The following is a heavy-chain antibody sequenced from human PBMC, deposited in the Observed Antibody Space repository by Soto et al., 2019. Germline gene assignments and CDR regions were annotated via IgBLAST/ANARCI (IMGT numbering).Heavy chain of an antibody. J-gene: IGHJ4*02. Sequence: PSETLSLTCTVSGGSISSSSYYWGWIRQPPGKGLEWIGSIYYSGSTYYNPSLKSRVTISVDTSKNHFSLKLSSVTAADTAVYYCARLAGERTYYYDSSGYYFDYWGQGTLVTVSS. D-gene: IGHD3-22*01. CDR3: ARLAGERTYYYDSSGYYFDY. CDR1: GGSISSSSYY. CDR2: IYYSGST. V-gene: IGHV4-39*02.